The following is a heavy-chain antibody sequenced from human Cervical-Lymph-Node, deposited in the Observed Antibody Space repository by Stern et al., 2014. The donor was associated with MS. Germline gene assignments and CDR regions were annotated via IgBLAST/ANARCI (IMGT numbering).Heavy chain of an antibody. CDR2: IDPSGAGT. Sequence: QVQLVQSGAEVKKPGASVKVSCKASGYTFTNYYIHWVRQAPGQGLEWMGIIDPSGAGTTYAQKFQGRVTRTMDTSTSTVYMALSSLSSEDTAVYYCARLRSTGIYCYYGMDVWGQGTTVTVSS. CDR3: ARLRSTGIYCYYGMDV. V-gene: IGHV1-46*01. J-gene: IGHJ6*02. D-gene: IGHD2-8*02. CDR1: GYTFTNYY.